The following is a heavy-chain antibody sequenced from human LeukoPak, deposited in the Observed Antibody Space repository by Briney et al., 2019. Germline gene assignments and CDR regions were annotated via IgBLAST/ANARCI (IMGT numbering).Heavy chain of an antibody. V-gene: IGHV3-48*04. CDR2: NSSSSSTI. Sequence: QPGGPLRLSCAASGFTFSSYSMNWVRQAPGKGLEWVLYNSSSSSTIYYADSVKGRFTISRDNAKNSLYLQMNSLRAEDTAVYYCARDLREHPITIFGVVTQYYYYYYYMDVWGKGTTVTVSS. D-gene: IGHD3-3*01. J-gene: IGHJ6*03. CDR1: GFTFSSYS. CDR3: ARDLREHPITIFGVVTQYYYYYYYMDV.